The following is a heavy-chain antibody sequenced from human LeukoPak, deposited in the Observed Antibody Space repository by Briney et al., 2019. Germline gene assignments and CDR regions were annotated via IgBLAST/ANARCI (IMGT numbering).Heavy chain of an antibody. J-gene: IGHJ5*02. CDR3: ARAWFGENNWFDP. Sequence: SETLSLTCTVSGGSISSGGYYWSWIRQHPGKGLEWIGYIYYSGSTYYNPSLKSRVTISVDTSKNQFSLKLSSVTAADTAVYYCARAWFGENNWFDPWGQGTLVTVSS. V-gene: IGHV4-31*03. CDR2: IYYSGST. D-gene: IGHD3-10*01. CDR1: GGSISSGGYY.